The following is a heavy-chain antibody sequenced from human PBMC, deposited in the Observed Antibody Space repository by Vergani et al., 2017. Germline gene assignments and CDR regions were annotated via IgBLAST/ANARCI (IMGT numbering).Heavy chain of an antibody. V-gene: IGHV3-33*06. CDR3: AKDAYDILTGYYLDY. CDR2: IWYDGSNK. J-gene: IGHJ4*02. D-gene: IGHD3-9*01. Sequence: QVQLVESGGGVVQPGRSLRLSCAASGFTFCSYGMHWVRQAPGKGLEWVAVIWYDGSNKYYADSVKGRFTISRDNSKNTLYLQMNSLRAEDTAVYYCAKDAYDILTGYYLDYWGQGTLVTVSS. CDR1: GFTFCSYG.